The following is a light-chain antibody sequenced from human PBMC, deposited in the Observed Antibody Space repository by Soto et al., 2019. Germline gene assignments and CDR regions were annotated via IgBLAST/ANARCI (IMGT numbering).Light chain of an antibody. CDR3: QAYDTSLRWV. CDR1: SSNIGAGFD. Sequence: QSVLTQPPSVSGAPGQRVTISCIGSSSNIGAGFDVNWYQQLPGTAPKLLIYANTNRPSGVPDRFSGSKSGTSASLAITGLQAEDEAYYYGQAYDTSLRWVFAGGTKVTVL. J-gene: IGLJ2*01. V-gene: IGLV1-40*01. CDR2: ANT.